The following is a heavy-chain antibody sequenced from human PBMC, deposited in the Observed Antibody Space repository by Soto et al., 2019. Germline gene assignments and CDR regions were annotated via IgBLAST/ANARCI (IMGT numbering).Heavy chain of an antibody. J-gene: IGHJ6*02. V-gene: IGHV3-30*18. Sequence: QVQLVESGGGVVQPGRSLRLSCAASGFTFSSYGMHWVRQAPGKGLEWVGVISYDGVNKYYADSVKGRFTISRDNSENTLFLKMNSLRVEDTAVYYCAKDSPPVRYFYGMDVWGQGTTVTVSS. CDR2: ISYDGVNK. D-gene: IGHD2-2*01. CDR3: AKDSPPVRYFYGMDV. CDR1: GFTFSSYG.